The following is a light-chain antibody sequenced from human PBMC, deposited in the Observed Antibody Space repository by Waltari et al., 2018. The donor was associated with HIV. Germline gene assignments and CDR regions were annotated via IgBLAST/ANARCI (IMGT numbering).Light chain of an antibody. CDR3: CSYGGSFFYV. CDR1: SSDVGGYNY. Sequence: QSALTQPRSVSGSPGQSVTISCTGTSSDVGGYNYVSWYQQHPGKAPKRMIYDVNKRPAGVPDRFSGSKSGNTASLTISWLQAEDEADYYCCSYGGSFFYVFGTGTKVTVL. J-gene: IGLJ1*01. V-gene: IGLV2-11*01. CDR2: DVN.